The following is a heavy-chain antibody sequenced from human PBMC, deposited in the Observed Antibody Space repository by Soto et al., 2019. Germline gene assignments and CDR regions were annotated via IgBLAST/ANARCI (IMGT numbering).Heavy chain of an antibody. CDR3: ARISPLWFGDLFPIDY. CDR2: ISAYNGNI. CDR1: GYTFTSYG. D-gene: IGHD3-10*01. V-gene: IGHV1-18*01. Sequence: QVQLVQSGAEVKKPGASVKVSCKASGYTFTSYGISWVRQAPGQGLEWMGWISAYNGNINYAQKLQGRVTMTTDPSTSTAYMELRSLRSDATAGYYCARISPLWFGDLFPIDYWGQGTLVTVSS. J-gene: IGHJ4*02.